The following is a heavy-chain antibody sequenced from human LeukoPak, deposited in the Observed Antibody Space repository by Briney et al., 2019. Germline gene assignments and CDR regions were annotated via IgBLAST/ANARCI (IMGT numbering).Heavy chain of an antibody. CDR3: ARDYSSGWYNWFDP. D-gene: IGHD6-19*01. CDR1: GYTFTSYA. Sequence: ASVKVSCTASGYTFTSYAMHWVRQAPGQRLELMGWINAGNGNTKYSQEFQGRVTITRDTSASTAYMELSSLRSEDMAVYYCARDYSSGWYNWFDPWGQGTLVTVSS. J-gene: IGHJ5*02. V-gene: IGHV1-3*03. CDR2: INAGNGNT.